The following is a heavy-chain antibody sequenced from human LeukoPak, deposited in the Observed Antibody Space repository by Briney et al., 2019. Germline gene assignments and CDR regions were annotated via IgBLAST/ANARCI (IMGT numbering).Heavy chain of an antibody. CDR3: ARALYSSSALDY. CDR1: GGSIRSGTDY. J-gene: IGHJ4*02. Sequence: PSETLSLTCTVSGGSIRSGTDYWSWIRQPAGKGLEWIGRIYMSGSTDYNPSFKSRVTMSVDTSKNQVSLKLRSVTAADTAVYYCARALYSSSALDYWGQGTLVTVSS. V-gene: IGHV4-61*02. D-gene: IGHD6-13*01. CDR2: IYMSGST.